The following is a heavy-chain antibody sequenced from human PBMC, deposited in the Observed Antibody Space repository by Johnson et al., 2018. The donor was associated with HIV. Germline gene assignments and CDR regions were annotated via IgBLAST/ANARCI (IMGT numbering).Heavy chain of an antibody. CDR1: GFTFSSYA. J-gene: IGHJ3*02. D-gene: IGHD6-19*01. CDR3: ATDFRSSAWYGDAFDI. Sequence: QVQLVESGGGVVQPGRSLRLSCAASGFTFSSYAIHWVRQPPGKGLEWVAVISYDGNNKYYADSVKGRLTISRDNSKNTLYLQMNSLRVEDTAVYYCATDFRSSAWYGDAFDIWGQGTMVTVSS. V-gene: IGHV3-30-3*01. CDR2: ISYDGNNK.